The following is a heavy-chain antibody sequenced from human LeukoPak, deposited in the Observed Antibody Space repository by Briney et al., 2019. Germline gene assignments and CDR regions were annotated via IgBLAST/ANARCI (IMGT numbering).Heavy chain of an antibody. D-gene: IGHD2-2*01. J-gene: IGHJ4*02. CDR2: ISYDGSNK. V-gene: IGHV3-30*18. CDR3: AKDPCSGTSCSIDS. Sequence: PGRSLRLSCAASGFTFSNYGMHWVRQAPGKGLEWVAIISYDGSNKYYADSVKGRFTITRDNSKNTLYLQVNSLRAEDTAVYYCAKDPCSGTSCSIDSWGQGTLVTVSS. CDR1: GFTFSNYG.